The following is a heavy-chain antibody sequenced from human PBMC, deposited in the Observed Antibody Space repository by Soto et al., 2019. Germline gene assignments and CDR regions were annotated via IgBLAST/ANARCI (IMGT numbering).Heavy chain of an antibody. CDR3: ARDQDSGNVINLLCYSGMDV. Sequence: QVQLVQSGAEVKKPGSSVKVSCKASGGTFSSYAISWVRQAPGQGLEWMGGIIPIFGTANYAQKFQGRVTITANESTSTANMERSSLRSEDTAVYYCARDQDSGNVINLLCYSGMDVWGQGTTVTVSS. CDR1: GGTFSSYA. J-gene: IGHJ6*02. D-gene: IGHD5-12*01. V-gene: IGHV1-69*12. CDR2: IIPIFGTA.